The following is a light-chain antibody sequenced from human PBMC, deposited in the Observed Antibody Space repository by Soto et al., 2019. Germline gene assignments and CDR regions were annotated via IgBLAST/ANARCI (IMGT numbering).Light chain of an antibody. CDR2: GNS. V-gene: IGLV1-40*01. CDR3: SSHAGSNNYV. CDR1: NSNIGAGYD. J-gene: IGLJ1*01. Sequence: QSVLTQPPSVSGAPGQRVTIACTGSNSNIGAGYDVHWYRHFPGAAPKLLLSGNSHRPSGVPDRFSGSKSGTSASLAITGLQAEDEADYYCSSHAGSNNYVFGTGTKLTVL.